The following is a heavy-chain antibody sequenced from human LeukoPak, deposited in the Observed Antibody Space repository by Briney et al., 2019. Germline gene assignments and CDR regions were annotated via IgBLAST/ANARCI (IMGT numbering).Heavy chain of an antibody. CDR1: GFTFSSYE. J-gene: IGHJ4*02. CDR3: ARESDSGGYRFDY. Sequence: GGSLRLSCAASGFTFSSYEMIWVRQAPGKGLEWLSYISNRDSTMYYADSVKGRFTISRDNAKNSLYLQMNSLRTEDTAVYYCARESDSGGYRFDYWGQGSLVTVSS. CDR2: ISNRDSTM. V-gene: IGHV3-48*03. D-gene: IGHD3-22*01.